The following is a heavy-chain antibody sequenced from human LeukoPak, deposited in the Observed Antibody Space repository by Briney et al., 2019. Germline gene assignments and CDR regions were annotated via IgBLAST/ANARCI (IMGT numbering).Heavy chain of an antibody. CDR3: AKDGSGTLYYYYYGTDV. D-gene: IGHD5-12*01. CDR2: ISGSGGST. Sequence: GGSLRLSCAASGFTFSSYAMSWVRQAPGKGLEWVSAISGSGGSTYYADSVKGRFTISRDNSKNTLYLQMNSLRAEDTAVYYCAKDGSGTLYYYYYGTDVWGQGTTVTVSS. CDR1: GFTFSSYA. V-gene: IGHV3-23*01. J-gene: IGHJ6*02.